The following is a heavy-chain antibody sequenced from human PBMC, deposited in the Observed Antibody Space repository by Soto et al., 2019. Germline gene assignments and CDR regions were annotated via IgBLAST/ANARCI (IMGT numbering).Heavy chain of an antibody. CDR3: ARDQDYDSSGYYNGDAFDI. Sequence: GASVKVSCKASGGTFSSYAISWVRQAPGQGLEWMGGIIPIFGTANYAQKFQGRVTMTRDTSTSTVYMELSSLRSEDTAAYYCARDQDYDSSGYYNGDAFDIWGQGTMVTVSS. CDR2: IIPIFGTA. D-gene: IGHD3-22*01. J-gene: IGHJ3*02. V-gene: IGHV1-69*05. CDR1: GGTFSSYA.